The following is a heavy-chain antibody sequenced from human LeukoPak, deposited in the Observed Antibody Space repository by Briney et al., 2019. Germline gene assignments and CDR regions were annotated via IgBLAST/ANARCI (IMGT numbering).Heavy chain of an antibody. J-gene: IGHJ6*03. CDR2: INHSGST. CDR3: ARGGSYSRGYYYYYMDV. CDR1: GGSFIGYY. V-gene: IGHV4-34*01. Sequence: SETRSFTWVVYGGSFIGYYWSWIRQPPGKGLEWIGEINHSGSTNYNPSLQSRVTISVDTSKNQFSLTLSSVTAADTAVYYCARGGSYSRGYYYYYMDVWGKGTTVTVSS. D-gene: IGHD6-13*01.